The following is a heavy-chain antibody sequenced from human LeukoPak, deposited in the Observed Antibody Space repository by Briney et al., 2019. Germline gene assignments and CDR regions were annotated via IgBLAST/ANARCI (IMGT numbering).Heavy chain of an antibody. Sequence: GGSLRLSCAASGFTFSSYAMSWVRLAPGKGLEWVSTISGSGDTTYYADSVRGRFTISRDNSKNTLYLQMDSLRAENTAIYYCARTPQKYCSSTTCYPDYWGQGTLVTVSS. CDR3: ARTPQKYCSSTTCYPDY. D-gene: IGHD2-2*01. CDR1: GFTFSSYA. J-gene: IGHJ4*02. CDR2: ISGSGDTT. V-gene: IGHV3-23*01.